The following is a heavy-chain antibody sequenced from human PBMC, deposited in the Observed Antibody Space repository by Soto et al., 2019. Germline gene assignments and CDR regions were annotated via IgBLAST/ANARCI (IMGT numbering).Heavy chain of an antibody. CDR1: GFTFSSYG. CDR3: AKDADPSGSYYFDY. CDR2: ISYDGSNK. J-gene: IGHJ4*02. D-gene: IGHD1-26*01. V-gene: IGHV3-30*18. Sequence: QVQLVESGGGVVQPGRSLRLSCAASGFTFSSYGMHWVRQAPGTGLEWVAVISYDGSNKYYADSVKGRFTISRDNSKNTLYLQMNRLRAEDTAVYYCAKDADPSGSYYFDYWGQGTLVTVSS.